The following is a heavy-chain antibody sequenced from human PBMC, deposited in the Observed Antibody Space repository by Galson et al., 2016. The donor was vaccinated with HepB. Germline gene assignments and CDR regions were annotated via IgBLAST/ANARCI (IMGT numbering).Heavy chain of an antibody. D-gene: IGHD1-7*01. CDR3: ARDLDKNYDQGYFQH. J-gene: IGHJ1*01. Sequence: SLRLSCAASGFTFSSYWMSWVRQAPGKGLEWVANIKQDGSEKYYVDSVKGRFTISRDNAKNSLYLQMNSLRAEDTAVYYCARDLDKNYDQGYFQHWGRGTLVTVSS. V-gene: IGHV3-7*01. CDR1: GFTFSSYW. CDR2: IKQDGSEK.